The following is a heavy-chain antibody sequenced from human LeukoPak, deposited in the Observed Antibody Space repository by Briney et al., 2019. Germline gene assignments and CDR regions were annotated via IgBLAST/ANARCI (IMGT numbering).Heavy chain of an antibody. CDR1: GYTFTNYG. D-gene: IGHD6-19*01. CDR2: ISAYSGHT. J-gene: IGHJ4*02. V-gene: IGHV1-18*01. Sequence: ASVKVSCKASGYTFTNYGISWVRQAPGQGLEWMGWISAYSGHTKYVQRLQGRVTMTTDTSTSTAYMELSSLRSEDTAVYYCASNEWLVPYFDYWGQGTLVTVSS. CDR3: ASNEWLVPYFDY.